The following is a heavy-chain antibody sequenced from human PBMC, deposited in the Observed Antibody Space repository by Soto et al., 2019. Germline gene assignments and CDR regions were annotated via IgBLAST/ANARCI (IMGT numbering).Heavy chain of an antibody. CDR1: GFTFSSYA. CDR2: ISGSGGST. V-gene: IGHV3-23*01. J-gene: IGHJ4*02. D-gene: IGHD2-21*02. CDR3: AILTVVTPEYDF. Sequence: EVQLLESGGGLVQPGGSLRLSCAASGFTFSSYAMSWVRQAPGKGLEWVSAISGSGGSTYYADSVKGRFTISSDNSKNTLYLQMYSLRAEAAAVYYCAILTVVTPEYDFWCQGTLFTV.